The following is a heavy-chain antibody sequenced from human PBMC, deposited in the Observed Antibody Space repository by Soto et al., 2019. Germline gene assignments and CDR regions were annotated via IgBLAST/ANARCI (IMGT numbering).Heavy chain of an antibody. J-gene: IGHJ5*02. Sequence: EVQLVESGGGLVQPGGSLRLTCAASGFTLSDYWMSWVRQAPGKGLEWVANVKKDGSDKYYVDSVKGRFTISRDNAKNSLDLQMNSLGAEDTAVYYCARGGGNFDPWGQGTLVTVSS. CDR3: ARGGGNFDP. D-gene: IGHD3-16*01. CDR2: VKKDGSDK. CDR1: GFTLSDYW. V-gene: IGHV3-7*04.